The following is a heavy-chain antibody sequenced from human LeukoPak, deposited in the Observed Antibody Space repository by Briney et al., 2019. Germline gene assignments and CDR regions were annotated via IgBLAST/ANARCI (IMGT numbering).Heavy chain of an antibody. V-gene: IGHV4-34*01. D-gene: IGHD3-10*01. CDR1: GGSFSGYY. CDR3: AKGHVLLWFGELFPPGHYGMDV. Sequence: SETLSLTCAVYGGSFSGYYWSWIRQPPGEGLEWIGEINHSGSTNYNPSLKSRVTISVDTSKNQFSLKLSSVTAADTAVYYCAKGHVLLWFGELFPPGHYGMDVWSKGTTVTVSS. J-gene: IGHJ6*04. CDR2: INHSGST.